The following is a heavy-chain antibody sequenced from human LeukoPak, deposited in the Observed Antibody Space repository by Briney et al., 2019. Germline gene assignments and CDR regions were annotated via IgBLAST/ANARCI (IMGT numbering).Heavy chain of an antibody. V-gene: IGHV4-59*08. J-gene: IGHJ3*02. CDR1: GGSISSSY. CDR3: ARKKKSPFLLKNYRYGVGAFDI. D-gene: IGHD3-16*02. Sequence: SETLSLTCSVSGGSISSSYWSWIRQPPGKGLEWIGYINYSGNTDYNPSLKSRVTISVDTSKTLFSLKLSSVTAADTAVYYCARKKKSPFLLKNYRYGVGAFDIWGQGTMVTVSS. CDR2: INYSGNT.